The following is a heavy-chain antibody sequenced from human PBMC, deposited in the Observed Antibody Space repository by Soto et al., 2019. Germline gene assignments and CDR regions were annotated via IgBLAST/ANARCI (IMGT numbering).Heavy chain of an antibody. CDR1: GFTFSSYA. D-gene: IGHD3-10*01. CDR2: ISGSGGST. Sequence: GGSLRLSCAASGFTFSSYAMSWVRQAPGKGLEWVSAISGSGGSTYYADSVKGRFTISRDNSKNTLYLQMNSLRAEDTAVYYCAKVGDYYGSGSYFWSDYYYYGMDVWGQGTTVTV. J-gene: IGHJ6*02. V-gene: IGHV3-23*01. CDR3: AKVGDYYGSGSYFWSDYYYYGMDV.